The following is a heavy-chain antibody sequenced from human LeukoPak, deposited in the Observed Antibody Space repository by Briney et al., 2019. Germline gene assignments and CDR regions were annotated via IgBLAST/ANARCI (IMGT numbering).Heavy chain of an antibody. Sequence: SETLSLTCTVSGGSISSTNYYWAWIRQPPGKGLEWIGSISYSGNTYYNPSLKSRVTISVDTSKNQFSLRLSSVTAADTAVYYCARHSGYALYNWFDPWGQGTLVTVSS. D-gene: IGHD5-12*01. CDR3: ARHSGYALYNWFDP. CDR2: ISYSGNT. V-gene: IGHV4-39*01. CDR1: GGSISSTNYY. J-gene: IGHJ5*02.